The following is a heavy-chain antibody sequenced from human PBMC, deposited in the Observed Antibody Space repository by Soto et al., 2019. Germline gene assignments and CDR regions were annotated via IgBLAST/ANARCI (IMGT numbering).Heavy chain of an antibody. J-gene: IGHJ6*02. CDR1: GFTFSSYS. D-gene: IGHD6-6*01. V-gene: IGHV3-21*01. CDR3: ARNESSNIYGMDV. Sequence: EVQLVESGGGLVKPGGSLRLSCEASGFTFSSYSMNWVRQAPGKGLEWVSSISSSSFSINYADSVKGRFSISRDNAQNSLHLQMNNLRAEDTAVYYCARNESSNIYGMDVWGQGTTVTVSS. CDR2: ISSSSFSI.